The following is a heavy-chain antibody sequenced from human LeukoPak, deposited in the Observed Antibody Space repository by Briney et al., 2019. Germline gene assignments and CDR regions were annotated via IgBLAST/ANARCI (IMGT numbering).Heavy chain of an antibody. CDR3: AREGNGVATSYFDY. CDR2: FNLSSGST. D-gene: IGHD1-1*01. J-gene: IGHJ4*02. V-gene: IGHV1-46*01. Sequence: ASVKLSCKASGGTFSSYAISWVRQAPGPGLEWMGIFNLSSGSTSSAQTFPGRVTLTMDMSTSTVYMELSSLRAEDTAVYYCAREGNGVATSYFDYWGQGTLVTVSS. CDR1: GGTFSSYA.